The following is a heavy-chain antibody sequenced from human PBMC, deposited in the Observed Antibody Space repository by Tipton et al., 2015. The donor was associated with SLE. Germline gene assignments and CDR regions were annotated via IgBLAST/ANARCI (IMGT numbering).Heavy chain of an antibody. CDR2: IYTSGST. CDR1: GGSISSDTYY. CDR3: ARGRPRGSRAFDI. J-gene: IGHJ3*02. V-gene: IGHV4-61*09. D-gene: IGHD3-10*01. Sequence: TLSLTCIVSGGSISSDTYYWSWLRQPAGKGLEWIGHIYTSGSTNYNPSLKTRVTISVDTSKNQFSLKLSSVTAADTAVYYCARGRPRGSRAFDIWGQGTMVTVSS.